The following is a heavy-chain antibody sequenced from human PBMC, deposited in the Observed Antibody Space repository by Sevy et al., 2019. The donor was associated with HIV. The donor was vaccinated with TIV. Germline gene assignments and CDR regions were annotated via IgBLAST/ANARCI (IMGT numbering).Heavy chain of an antibody. Sequence: GGSLRLSCAASGFSFSNYAMSWVRQAPGKGLEWLSYISGTGNTIYYAGSVKGRFTISRDNAKNSLYLQMNSLRAEDTAVYYCARVPLYSDSHINDYWGQGTLVTVSS. V-gene: IGHV3-48*04. CDR2: ISGTGNTI. D-gene: IGHD3-22*01. CDR1: GFSFSNYA. CDR3: ARVPLYSDSHINDY. J-gene: IGHJ4*02.